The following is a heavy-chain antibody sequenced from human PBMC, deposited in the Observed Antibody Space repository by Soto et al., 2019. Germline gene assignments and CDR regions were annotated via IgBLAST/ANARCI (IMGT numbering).Heavy chain of an antibody. V-gene: IGHV4-39*01. Sequence: QLQLQELGPGLAKPSETLSLTCTVSGGSISSESYFWGWVRQPSGKGLEWVGTISYSGSPFFNPSLKGRATLSVDTSKNQFSLRLSAVTAADSAVYFCAALLGHCSGGTCFFRWFDPWGQGSLVTVSS. J-gene: IGHJ5*02. CDR1: GGSISSESYF. D-gene: IGHD2-15*01. CDR2: ISYSGSP. CDR3: AALLGHCSGGTCFFRWFDP.